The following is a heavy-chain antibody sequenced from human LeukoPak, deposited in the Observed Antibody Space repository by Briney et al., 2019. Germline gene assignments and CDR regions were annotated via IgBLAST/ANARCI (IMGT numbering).Heavy chain of an antibody. V-gene: IGHV1-2*02. J-gene: IGHJ4*02. CDR3: ARVPRARTYYFDY. Sequence: ASVKVSCKASGYTFTGYYMHWVRQAPGQGLEWMGWINPNSGGTNYAQKFQGRVTMTRDTSISTAYMELSRLRSDDTAVYYCARVPRARTYYFDYWGQGTLVTVSS. CDR1: GYTFTGYY. CDR2: INPNSGGT.